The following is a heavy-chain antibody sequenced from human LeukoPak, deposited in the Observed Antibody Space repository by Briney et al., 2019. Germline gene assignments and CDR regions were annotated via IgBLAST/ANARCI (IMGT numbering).Heavy chain of an antibody. Sequence: ASVKVSCKASGYTFTGYFIHWVRQAPGQGLEWMGWINTHKGHTNFLQKFQGRVTVTTDISTNTAYMELRRLRSDDTAVYYCAREFGHCSGDNCFYFFDSWGQGSLVIVSS. CDR1: GYTFTGYF. V-gene: IGHV1-18*04. J-gene: IGHJ4*02. CDR2: INTHKGHT. D-gene: IGHD2-15*01. CDR3: AREFGHCSGDNCFYFFDS.